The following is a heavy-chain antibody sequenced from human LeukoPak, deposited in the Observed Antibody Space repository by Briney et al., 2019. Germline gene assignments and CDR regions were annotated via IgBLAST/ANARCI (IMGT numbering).Heavy chain of an antibody. Sequence: GGSLRLSCAAYGFTFSDYYMSWNRQAPGKGLEWVSYISSSGSTIYYADSVRGRFTISRDNAKNSLYLQMNSLRAEDTAVYYCAREISGERTYYFDYWGQGTLVTVSS. D-gene: IGHD1-26*01. CDR3: AREISGERTYYFDY. J-gene: IGHJ4*02. CDR1: GFTFSDYY. CDR2: ISSSGSTI. V-gene: IGHV3-11*01.